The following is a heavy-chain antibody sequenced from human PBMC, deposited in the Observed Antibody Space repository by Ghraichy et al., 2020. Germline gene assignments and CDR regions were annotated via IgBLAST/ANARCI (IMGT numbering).Heavy chain of an antibody. J-gene: IGHJ4*02. CDR3: ASRELGMAEGTGLYYFDY. V-gene: IGHV4-34*01. Sequence: SETLSLTCAVYGGSFSAYYWSWIRQPPGKGLEWIGEINHSGSTNYNPSLKSRLTISVDTSKNQFSLNLSSVTAADTAVYYCASRELGMAEGTGLYYFDYWGQGTLVTVSS. CDR2: INHSGST. CDR1: GGSFSAYY. D-gene: IGHD6-13*01.